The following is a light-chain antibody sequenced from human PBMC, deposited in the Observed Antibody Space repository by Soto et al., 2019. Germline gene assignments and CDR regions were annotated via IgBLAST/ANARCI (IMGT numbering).Light chain of an antibody. CDR3: QQYGGSSRT. J-gene: IGKJ1*01. Sequence: EIVMTQSPATLSVSPGASATLSCRASQSVSTNLAWYQQKPDQAPRLLIYETYRRATGIPDRVSGSGPGIDFTLTISRLEPEDFAVYLCQQYGGSSRTFGLGTKV. CDR2: ETY. CDR1: QSVSTN. V-gene: IGKV3-20*01.